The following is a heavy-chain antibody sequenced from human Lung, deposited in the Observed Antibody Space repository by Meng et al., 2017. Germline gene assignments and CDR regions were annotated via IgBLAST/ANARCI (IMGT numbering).Heavy chain of an antibody. CDR3: ASWIYSCGWQ. D-gene: IGHD6-19*01. J-gene: IGHJ4*02. Sequence: QGKLQESGPGLVEPSGTLSLTCVVSGGSISSIDWWSWVRQPPGKGLEWIGEIYHGGDTNYNPSLKSRVTIAIDRSKNQFSLKLSSVTAADTAVYYCASWIYSCGWQWGQGTLVTVSS. CDR1: GGSISSIDW. V-gene: IGHV4/OR15-8*02. CDR2: IYHGGDT.